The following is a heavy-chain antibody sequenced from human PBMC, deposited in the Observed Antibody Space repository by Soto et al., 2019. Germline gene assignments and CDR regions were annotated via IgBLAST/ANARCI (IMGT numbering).Heavy chain of an antibody. Sequence: GGSLRLSCAASGFSFRYYAMHWVRQAPGKGLEWIGYSSNSGSFTRYADSVKGRFSISRDNAKNSLYLQINSLRGDDTAIYYCVRSGDNYNLLDYWGQGTPVTVS. J-gene: IGHJ4*02. CDR2: SSNSGSFT. CDR3: VRSGDNYNLLDY. V-gene: IGHV3-11*06. D-gene: IGHD1-1*01. CDR1: GFSFRYYA.